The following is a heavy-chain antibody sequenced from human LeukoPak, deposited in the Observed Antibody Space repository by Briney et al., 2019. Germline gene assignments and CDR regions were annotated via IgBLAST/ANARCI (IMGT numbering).Heavy chain of an antibody. V-gene: IGHV3-23*01. CDR2: ITGTGGSS. J-gene: IGHJ4*02. Sequence: GGSLRLSCAASGFTFSSYAMNWVRQAPGKGLEWVSLITGTGGSSNYADSVKGRFTISRDNSKNTLYLQMNSLRAEDTAVYYCATIGDRRSGELYRIDYWGQGTLVTVSS. D-gene: IGHD1-26*01. CDR3: ATIGDRRSGELYRIDY. CDR1: GFTFSSYA.